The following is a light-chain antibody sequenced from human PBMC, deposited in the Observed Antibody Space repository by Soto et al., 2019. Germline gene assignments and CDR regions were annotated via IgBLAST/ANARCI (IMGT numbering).Light chain of an antibody. V-gene: IGKV3-20*01. CDR3: QHYSTSVL. CDR2: AS. CDR1: QSVSDMY. J-gene: IGKJ3*01. Sequence: EIVLTQSPGTLSLSPGERATLSCRASQSVSDMYLAWYQQKPGQAPRLLIYASNRATGIPDRFSGSGSGTDFTLAIFRLEPLCFVLYYCQHYSTSVLFGSGSKVEIK.